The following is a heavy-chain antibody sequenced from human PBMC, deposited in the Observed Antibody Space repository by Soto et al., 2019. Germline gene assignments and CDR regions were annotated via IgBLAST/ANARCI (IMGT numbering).Heavy chain of an antibody. CDR1: GGTFISYA. CDR2: IIPIFGTA. J-gene: IGHJ6*02. CDR3: ARVYCSSTSCYSYYYYGMDV. D-gene: IGHD2-2*02. Sequence: SSVKVSCKASGGTFISYAISWVRQAPGQGLEWMGGIIPIFGTANYAQKFQGRVTTTADESTSTAYMELSSLRSEDTAVYYCARVYCSSTSCYSYYYYGMDVWGQGTTVTVSS. V-gene: IGHV1-69*13.